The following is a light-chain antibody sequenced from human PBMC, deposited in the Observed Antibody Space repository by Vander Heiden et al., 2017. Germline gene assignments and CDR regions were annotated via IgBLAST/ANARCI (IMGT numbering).Light chain of an antibody. CDR1: QSLWHN. J-gene: IGKJ2*01. Sequence: DIQMTHSASSVFAPVVDRITSTCRACQSLWHNLNCYQQKPGNAPKLLISAASIMQRGVQSRFSGSGSGTDFTLTISSLQPEEFATYYCQQSHSTPPYTFGQGTKLEIK. V-gene: IGKV1-39*01. CDR2: AAS. CDR3: QQSHSTPPYT.